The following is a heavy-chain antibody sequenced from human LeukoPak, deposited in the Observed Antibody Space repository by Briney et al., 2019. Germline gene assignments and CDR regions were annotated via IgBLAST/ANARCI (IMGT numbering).Heavy chain of an antibody. D-gene: IGHD5-12*01. J-gene: IGHJ6*03. Sequence: SETLSLTCSVSGGSISSSTYYWGWIRQPPGKGLEWIGSIYYSGRTYYNLSLKSRVTISVDTSKNQFSLKLSSVTAADTAVYYCASVIVATIDDYYYMDVWGKGTTVTVSS. V-gene: IGHV4-39*07. CDR2: IYYSGRT. CDR1: GGSISSSTYY. CDR3: ASVIVATIDDYYYMDV.